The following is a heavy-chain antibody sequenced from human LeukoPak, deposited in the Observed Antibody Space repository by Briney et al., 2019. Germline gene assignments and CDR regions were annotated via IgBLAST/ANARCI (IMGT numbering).Heavy chain of an antibody. CDR2: ISSSSSYI. CDR1: GFTFSSYS. V-gene: IGHV3-21*01. CDR3: ARGSCSSTSCYTPRYYYYMDV. D-gene: IGHD2-2*02. J-gene: IGHJ6*03. Sequence: PGGSLRLSCAASGFTFSSYSMNWVRQAPGKGLEWVSSISSSSSYIYYADSVKGRFTISRDNAKNSLYLQMNSLRAEDTAVYYCARGSCSSTSCYTPRYYYYMDVWGKGTTVTVSS.